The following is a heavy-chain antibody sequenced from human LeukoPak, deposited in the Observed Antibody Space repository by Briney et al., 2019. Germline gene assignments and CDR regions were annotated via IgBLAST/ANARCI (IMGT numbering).Heavy chain of an antibody. D-gene: IGHD3-3*01. CDR2: ISASGAST. Sequence: PGGSLRLSCAASGFTFSSFAMNWVRQALGKGLEWVSAISASGASTYYADSVKGRFTISRDNSKNTLYLQMNSLRDEDTAVYYCAVLSGVIIKWGQGTLVTVSS. J-gene: IGHJ4*02. CDR1: GFTFSSFA. V-gene: IGHV3-23*01. CDR3: AVLSGVIIK.